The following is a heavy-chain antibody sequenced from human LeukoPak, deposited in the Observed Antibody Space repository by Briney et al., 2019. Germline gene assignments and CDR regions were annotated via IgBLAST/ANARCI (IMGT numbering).Heavy chain of an antibody. CDR1: GGSISSYY. J-gene: IGHJ6*03. CDR2: IYYSGST. Sequence: SETLSLTCTVSGGSISSYYWSWIRQPPGKGLEWIGYIYYSGSTNYNPSLKSRVTISVDTSKNQFSLKLSSVTAADTAVYYCARDKGGLGYCSGGSCYHYYHYMDVWGKGTTVTVSS. CDR3: ARDKGGLGYCSGGSCYHYYHYMDV. D-gene: IGHD2-15*01. V-gene: IGHV4-59*01.